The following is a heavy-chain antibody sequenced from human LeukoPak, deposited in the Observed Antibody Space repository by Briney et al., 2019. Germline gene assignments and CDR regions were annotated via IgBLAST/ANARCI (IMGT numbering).Heavy chain of an antibody. Sequence: GGSLRLSCAASGFTFSSYAMSWVRQAPGKGLEWVPAISGSGGSTYYADSVKGRFTISRDNSKNTLYLQMNSLRAEDTAVYYCAKAGAYYYDSSGHAFDTWGQGTMVTVSS. V-gene: IGHV3-23*01. CDR1: GFTFSSYA. CDR2: ISGSGGST. J-gene: IGHJ3*02. D-gene: IGHD3-22*01. CDR3: AKAGAYYYDSSGHAFDT.